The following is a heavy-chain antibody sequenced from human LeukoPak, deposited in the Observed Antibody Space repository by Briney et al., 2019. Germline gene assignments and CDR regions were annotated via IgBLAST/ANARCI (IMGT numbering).Heavy chain of an antibody. D-gene: IGHD6-6*01. J-gene: IGHJ5*02. CDR3: ARGRSSSSPTNWFDP. CDR2: IKQDGSEK. V-gene: IGHV3-7*01. Sequence: GGSLRLSCAASGFTFSSYWMSWVRQAPGKGLEWVANIKQDGSEKYYVDSVKGRFTISRDNAKNSLYLQMNSLRVEDTAVYYCARGRSSSSPTNWFDPWGQGTLVTVSS. CDR1: GFTFSSYW.